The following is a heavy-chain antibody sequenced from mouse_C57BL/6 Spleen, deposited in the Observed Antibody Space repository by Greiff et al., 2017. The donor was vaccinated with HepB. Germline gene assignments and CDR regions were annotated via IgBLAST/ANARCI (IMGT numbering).Heavy chain of an antibody. V-gene: IGHV5-17*01. CDR2: ISSGSSTI. J-gene: IGHJ4*01. D-gene: IGHD1-1*01. Sequence: EVKVEESGGGLVKPGGSLKLSCAASGFTFSDYGMHWVRQAPEKGLEWVAYISSGSSTIYYADTVKGRFTISRDNAKNTLFLQMTSLRSEATAMYYFARSYHYGSSGAMDYWGQGTSVTVSS. CDR1: GFTFSDYG. CDR3: ARSYHYGSSGAMDY.